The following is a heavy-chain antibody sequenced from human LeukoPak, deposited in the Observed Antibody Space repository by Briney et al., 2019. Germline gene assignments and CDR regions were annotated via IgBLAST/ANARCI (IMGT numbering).Heavy chain of an antibody. CDR1: GFTFSSYG. J-gene: IGHJ4*02. CDR3: AKDRGWGATTPTYYFDY. Sequence: PGGSLRLSCAASGFTFSSYGMHWVRQAPGKGLEWVAVISYDGSNKYCADSVKGRFTISRDNSKNTLYLQMNSLRAEDTAVYYCAKDRGWGATTPTYYFDYWGQGTLVTVSS. D-gene: IGHD1-26*01. CDR2: ISYDGSNK. V-gene: IGHV3-30*18.